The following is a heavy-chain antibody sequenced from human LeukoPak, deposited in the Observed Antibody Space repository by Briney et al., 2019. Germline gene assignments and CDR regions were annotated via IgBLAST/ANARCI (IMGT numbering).Heavy chain of an antibody. J-gene: IGHJ6*02. V-gene: IGHV1-69*13. Sequence: SVKVSCKASGGTFSSYAISWVRQAPGQGLEWMRGIIPIFGTANYAQKFQGRVTITADESTSTAYMELSSLRSEDTAVYYCARAGYCSGGSCPNFRYGMDVWGQGTTVTVSS. CDR1: GGTFSSYA. CDR2: IIPIFGTA. CDR3: ARAGYCSGGSCPNFRYGMDV. D-gene: IGHD2-15*01.